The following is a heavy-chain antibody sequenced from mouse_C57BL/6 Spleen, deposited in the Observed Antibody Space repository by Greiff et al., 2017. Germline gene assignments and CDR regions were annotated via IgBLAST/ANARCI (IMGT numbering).Heavy chain of an antibody. J-gene: IGHJ2*01. D-gene: IGHD1-1*01. Sequence: VQLKESGPELVKPGASVKMSCKASGYTFTDYNMHWVKQSHGKSLEWIGYINPNNGGTSYNQKFKGKATLTVNKSSTPAYMDLRRLNSEDSAVYYCARRGTTVVPDYWGQGTTLTVSS. CDR2: INPNNGGT. CDR1: GYTFTDYN. V-gene: IGHV1-22*01. CDR3: ARRGTTVVPDY.